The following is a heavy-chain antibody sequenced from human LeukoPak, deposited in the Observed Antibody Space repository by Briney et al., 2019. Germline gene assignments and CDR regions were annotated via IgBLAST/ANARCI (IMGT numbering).Heavy chain of an antibody. CDR2: IGGDGIA. D-gene: IGHD6-19*01. CDR3: ARSVAVADPAFDY. Sequence: GGSLRLSCVASGFTFTDHPMNWVRQAPGKGLEWISYIGGDGIAFYADSVKGRFTISRDNAKNSLYLQMNSLRAEDTAVYYCARSVAVADPAFDYWGQGTLVTVSS. V-gene: IGHV3-21*05. CDR1: GFTFTDHP. J-gene: IGHJ4*02.